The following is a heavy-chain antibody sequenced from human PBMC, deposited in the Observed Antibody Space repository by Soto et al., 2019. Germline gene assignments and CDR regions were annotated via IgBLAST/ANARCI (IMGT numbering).Heavy chain of an antibody. CDR2: ISYDGSNK. V-gene: IGHV3-30*18. J-gene: IGHJ1*01. D-gene: IGHD1-26*01. CDR3: AKGVWLEQQYFQH. CDR1: GFTFSSYG. Sequence: QVQLVESGGGVVQPGRSLRLSCAASGFTFSSYGMHWVRQAPGKGLEWVAVISYDGSNKYYADSVKGRFTISRDNSKNTLYLQMNSLRAEDTAVYYCAKGVWLEQQYFQHWGQGTLVTVSS.